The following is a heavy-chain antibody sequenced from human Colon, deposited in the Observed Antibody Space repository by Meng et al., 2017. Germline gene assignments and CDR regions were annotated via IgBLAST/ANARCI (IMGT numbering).Heavy chain of an antibody. V-gene: IGHV1-3*01. Sequence: QVQLVQSGAELKKPGASVKVSCQASGYSFTSYGMHWLRQAPGQRPEWMGWIYPADGNRRYPQKFQDRLTITTDTFARTAYMELSSLRSEDTAVYFCARDERGGPYYFDYWGQGTLVTVSS. CDR1: GYSFTSYG. CDR2: IYPADGNR. J-gene: IGHJ4*02. CDR3: ARDERGGPYYFDY.